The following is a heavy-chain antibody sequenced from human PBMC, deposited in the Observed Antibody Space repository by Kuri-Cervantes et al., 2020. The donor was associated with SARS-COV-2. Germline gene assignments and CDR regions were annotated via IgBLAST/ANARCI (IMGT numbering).Heavy chain of an antibody. V-gene: IGHV3-9*01. CDR2: IRWNSGSI. D-gene: IGHD6-6*01. CDR1: GFTFDDYS. Sequence: SLKISCAASGFTFDDYSMHWVRQAPGKGLEWVSGIRWNSGSIGYADSVKCRFTISRDNAKNSLYLQMNSLRAEDTALYYCAKDIREQVVGGVVWFDPWGQGTLVTVSS. J-gene: IGHJ5*02. CDR3: AKDIREQVVGGVVWFDP.